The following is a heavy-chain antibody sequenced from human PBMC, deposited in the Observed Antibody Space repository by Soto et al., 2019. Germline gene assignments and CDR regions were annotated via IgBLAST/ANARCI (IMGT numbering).Heavy chain of an antibody. CDR3: AGVREMTMEGGCFDS. D-gene: IGHD3-10*01. Sequence: LPYTVLEASSGDPDCRRILQNKGKGLEWIGFIYYSGSTSYNPSLKSRVTISVDTSKNQFSLNLNSVTAADTAVYYCAGVREMTMEGGCFDSWGKGTQVTVSS. V-gene: IGHV4-59*11. CDR2: IYYSGST. CDR1: EASSGDPD. J-gene: IGHJ5*01.